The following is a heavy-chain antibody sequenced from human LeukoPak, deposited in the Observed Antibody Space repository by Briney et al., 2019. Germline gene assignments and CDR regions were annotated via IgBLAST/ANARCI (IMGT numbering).Heavy chain of an antibody. D-gene: IGHD3-22*01. Sequence: SETLSLTCTVSGGSINTYYWIWIRQPPGKGLEWIGYIYHSGSTNYNPSLKSRLTISVDTSKNQFSLKLTSVSAADTAVYYCARGRGQYDSTGYGFWGQGTQVTVSS. J-gene: IGHJ4*02. CDR3: ARGRGQYDSTGYGF. CDR1: GGSINTYY. CDR2: IYHSGST. V-gene: IGHV4-59*01.